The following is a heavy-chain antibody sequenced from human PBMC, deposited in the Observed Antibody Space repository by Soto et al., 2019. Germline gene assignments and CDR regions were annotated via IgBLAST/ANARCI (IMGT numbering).Heavy chain of an antibody. CDR1: GYTFTIYA. D-gene: IGHD3-3*01. CDR2: INAGNGNT. J-gene: IGHJ6*02. CDR3: ARDRGKHHIRFLEWSYYYYYGMDV. V-gene: IGHV1-3*01. Sequence: GASVNVSCKASGYTFTIYAMHWVLQAPGQRLEWMGWINAGNGNTKYSQKFQGRVTITRDTSASTAYMELSSLRSEDTAVYYCARDRGKHHIRFLEWSYYYYYGMDVWGQGTTVTVSS.